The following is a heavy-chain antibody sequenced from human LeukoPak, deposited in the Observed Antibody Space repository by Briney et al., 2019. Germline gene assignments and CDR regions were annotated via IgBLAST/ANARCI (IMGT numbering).Heavy chain of an antibody. CDR3: ARDDSYRSRITMVRGVTDY. Sequence: GASVKVSCKASGGTFSSYAISWVRQAPGQGLEWMGWISAYNGNTNYAQKLQGRVTMTTDTSTSTAYMELRSLRSDDTAVYYCARDDSYRSRITMVRGVTDYWGQGTLVTVSS. J-gene: IGHJ4*02. CDR2: ISAYNGNT. CDR1: GGTFSSYA. V-gene: IGHV1-18*01. D-gene: IGHD3-10*01.